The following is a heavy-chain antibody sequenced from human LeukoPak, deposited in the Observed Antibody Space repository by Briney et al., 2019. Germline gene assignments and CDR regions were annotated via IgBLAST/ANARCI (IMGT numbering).Heavy chain of an antibody. D-gene: IGHD3-10*01. Sequence: SETLSLTCTVSGGSISSYYWSWIRQPPGKGLEWIGYIYYSGSTNYNPSLKSRVTISVDRSKNQFSLKLSSVTAADTAVYYCARGGYVLLWFGESDNWFDPWGQGTLVTVSS. J-gene: IGHJ5*02. CDR3: ARGGYVLLWFGESDNWFDP. CDR2: IYYSGST. CDR1: GGSISSYY. V-gene: IGHV4-59*01.